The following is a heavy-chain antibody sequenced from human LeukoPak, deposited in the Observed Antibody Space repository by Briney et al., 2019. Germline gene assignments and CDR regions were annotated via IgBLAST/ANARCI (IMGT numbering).Heavy chain of an antibody. D-gene: IGHD1-26*01. V-gene: IGHV3-33*08. J-gene: IGHJ4*02. CDR1: GFTFSSYG. Sequence: GGSLRLSCAASGFTFSSYGMHWVRQAPGKGLEWVAVIWYGGSNKYYADSVKGRFTISRDNSKNTLYLQMNSLRAEDTAVYYCARLGATWFTDYWGQGTLVTVSS. CDR2: IWYGGSNK. CDR3: ARLGATWFTDY.